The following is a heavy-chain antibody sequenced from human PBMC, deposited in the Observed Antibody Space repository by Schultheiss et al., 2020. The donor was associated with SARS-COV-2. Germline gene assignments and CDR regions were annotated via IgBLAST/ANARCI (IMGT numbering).Heavy chain of an antibody. J-gene: IGHJ5*02. V-gene: IGHV3-30-3*01. CDR3: ARDRDGANWFDP. D-gene: IGHD3-10*01. CDR2: ISYDGSNK. CDR1: GFTFSSYD. Sequence: GGSLRLSCAASGFTFSSYDMNWVRQATGKGLEWVAVISYDGSNKYYADSVKGRFTISRDNSKNTLYLQMNSLRAEDTAVYYCARDRDGANWFDPWGQGTLVTVSS.